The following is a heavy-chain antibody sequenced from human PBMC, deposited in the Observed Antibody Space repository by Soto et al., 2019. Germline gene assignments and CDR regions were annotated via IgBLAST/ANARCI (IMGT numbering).Heavy chain of an antibody. CDR2: ISYDGENE. V-gene: IGHV3-30*18. CDR3: VKDHLELRSRYSYYIMDV. J-gene: IGHJ6*02. Sequence: GGSLRLSCVASGFDFRTYGMHWVRQAPGKGLEWVAVISYDGENEYYRDCVKGRFTVCRDNSKRTVHLQMSRLKPEDPAVYSCVKDHLELRSRYSYYIMDVWGQGPTVTVSS. D-gene: IGHD1-7*01. CDR1: GFDFRTYG.